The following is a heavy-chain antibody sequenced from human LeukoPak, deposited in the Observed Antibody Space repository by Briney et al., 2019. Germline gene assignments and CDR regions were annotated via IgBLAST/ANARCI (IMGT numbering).Heavy chain of an antibody. V-gene: IGHV3-23*01. Sequence: PGRSLRLSCAASGFTFTSYGMHWVRQAPGKGLEWVSAISGGGSNTYYADSVQGRFTISRDNSKNTLYLQMNSLRAEDTAVYYCAKGAIIVAQTYDYWGQGTLVTVSS. D-gene: IGHD3-22*01. CDR3: AKGAIIVAQTYDY. CDR2: ISGGGSNT. CDR1: GFTFTSYG. J-gene: IGHJ4*02.